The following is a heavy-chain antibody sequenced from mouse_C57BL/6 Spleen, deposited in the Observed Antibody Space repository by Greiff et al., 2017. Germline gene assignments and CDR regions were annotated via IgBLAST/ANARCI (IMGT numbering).Heavy chain of an antibody. CDR1: GYTFTDYY. J-gene: IGHJ4*01. CDR3: ARSEDYDDYAMDY. Sequence: EVQLQQSGPVLVKPGASVKMSCKASGYTFTDYYMNWVKQSHGKSLEWIGVINPYNGGTSYNQKFKGKATLTVDKSSSTAYMELNSLTSEDSAVYYCARSEDYDDYAMDYWGQGTSVTVSS. D-gene: IGHD2-4*01. CDR2: INPYNGGT. V-gene: IGHV1-19*01.